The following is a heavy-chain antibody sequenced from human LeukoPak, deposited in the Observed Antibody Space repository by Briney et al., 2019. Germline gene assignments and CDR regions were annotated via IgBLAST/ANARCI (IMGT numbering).Heavy chain of an antibody. CDR3: AKYISGYDGFDY. J-gene: IGHJ4*02. CDR1: GFTFSSYA. V-gene: IGHV3-23*01. D-gene: IGHD5-12*01. Sequence: GVSLRLSCAASGFTFSSYAMRGVRQAPGKGLEWVSAISGSGGSTYYADSVKCRFTISRDNSKNTLYLQMNSLRAEDTAVYYCAKYISGYDGFDYWGQGTLVTVSS. CDR2: ISGSGGST.